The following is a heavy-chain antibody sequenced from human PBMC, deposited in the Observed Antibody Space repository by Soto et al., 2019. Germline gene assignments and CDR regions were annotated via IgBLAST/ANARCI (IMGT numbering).Heavy chain of an antibody. J-gene: IGHJ6*02. D-gene: IGHD3-10*01. V-gene: IGHV3-53*01. CDR1: GLGVRNNY. CDR3: VRPLPSGRNYGMDV. CDR2: IYNDGTT. Sequence: GVLRLSCTAYGLGVRNNYMSWVRQAPGMGLEWVSVIYNDGTTYYADSVKGRFTLSRDTSKNTLSLQMDSLRAEDTAVYYCVRPLPSGRNYGMDVWGQGTTVTVSS.